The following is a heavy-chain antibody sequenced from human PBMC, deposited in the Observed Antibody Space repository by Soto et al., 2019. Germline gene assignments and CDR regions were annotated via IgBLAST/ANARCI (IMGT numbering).Heavy chain of an antibody. CDR1: GFTLSRHT. D-gene: IGHD3-22*01. CDR2: VGSRTSDI. J-gene: IGHJ3*02. CDR3: VRDYYDTSGYPNTFDM. V-gene: IGHV3-21*01. Sequence: LRLSCAASGFTLSRHTMNWVRQAPGKGLEWVSFVGSRTSDIYYADSVKGRFTISRDNAKNSLYLDLTRLRAEDTAVYFCVRDYYDTSGYPNTFDMWGQGTMVTVS.